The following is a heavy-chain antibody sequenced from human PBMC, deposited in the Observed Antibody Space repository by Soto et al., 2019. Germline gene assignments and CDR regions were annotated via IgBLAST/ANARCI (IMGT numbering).Heavy chain of an antibody. Sequence: GSLRLSCAASGFTFSSYSMNWVRQAPGKGLEWVSSISSSSSYIYYADSVKGRFTISRDNAKNSLYLQMNSLRAEDTAVYYCARDGGYYDSSGYYGMDVWGQGTTVTVSS. V-gene: IGHV3-21*01. J-gene: IGHJ6*02. D-gene: IGHD3-22*01. CDR1: GFTFSSYS. CDR3: ARDGGYYDSSGYYGMDV. CDR2: ISSSSSYI.